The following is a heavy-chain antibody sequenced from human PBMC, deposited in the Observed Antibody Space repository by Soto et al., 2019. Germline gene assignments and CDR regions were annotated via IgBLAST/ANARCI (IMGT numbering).Heavy chain of an antibody. CDR1: GGTFSSYA. V-gene: IGHV1-69*13. CDR3: ARDVAPAAPIAAAGTGYFDY. CDR2: IIPIFGTA. D-gene: IGHD6-13*01. J-gene: IGHJ4*02. Sequence: ASVKVSCKASGGTFSSYAISWVRQAPGQGLEWMGGIIPIFGTANYAQKFQGRVTITADESTSTAYMELSSLRSEDTAVYYCARDVAPAAPIAAAGTGYFDYWGQGTLVTVSS.